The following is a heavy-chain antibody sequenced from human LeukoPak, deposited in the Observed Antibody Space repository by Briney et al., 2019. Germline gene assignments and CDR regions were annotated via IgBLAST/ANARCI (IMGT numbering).Heavy chain of an antibody. CDR1: GFTFSSYG. J-gene: IGHJ4*02. CDR3: AKEEWFGDSHDY. CDR2: IRYDGSNK. Sequence: PGGSLRLSCAASGFTFSSYGMHWVRQAPGKGLEWVAFIRYDGSNKYYADSVKGRFTISRDNSKNTLYLQMNSLRAEDTAVYYYAKEEWFGDSHDYWGQGTLVTVSS. V-gene: IGHV3-30*02. D-gene: IGHD3-10*01.